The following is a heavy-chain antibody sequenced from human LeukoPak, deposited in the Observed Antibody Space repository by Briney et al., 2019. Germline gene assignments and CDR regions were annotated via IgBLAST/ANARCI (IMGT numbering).Heavy chain of an antibody. CDR3: ARDFRLHSGYEYFDY. CDR2: IYTSGST. J-gene: IGHJ4*02. CDR1: GGSISSYY. D-gene: IGHD5-12*01. V-gene: IGHV4-4*07. Sequence: SETLSLTCTVSGGSISSYYWSWIRQPAGKGLEWIGRIYTSGSTNYNPSLKSRVTMSVDTSKNQFSLKLSSVTAADTAVYYCARDFRLHSGYEYFDYWGQGTLVTVSS.